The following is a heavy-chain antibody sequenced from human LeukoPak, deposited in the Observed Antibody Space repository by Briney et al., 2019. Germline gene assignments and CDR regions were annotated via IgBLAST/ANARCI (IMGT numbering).Heavy chain of an antibody. Sequence: GGSLRLSCAASGFTFSSYDMHWVRQVTGKGLEWVSGIGTAGDTYYPGSVKGRFTISRENAKNSLYLQMNSLRAGDTAVYYCARVGGGGYNAQMDVWGKGTTVTVSS. CDR1: GFTFSSYD. CDR3: ARVGGGGYNAQMDV. D-gene: IGHD3-22*01. V-gene: IGHV3-13*01. J-gene: IGHJ6*04. CDR2: IGTAGDT.